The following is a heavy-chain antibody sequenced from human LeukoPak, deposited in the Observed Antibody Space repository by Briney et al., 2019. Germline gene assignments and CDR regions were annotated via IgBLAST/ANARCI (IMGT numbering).Heavy chain of an antibody. Sequence: GGSLRLSCAASGFTFSSYAMSWVRQAPGKGLEWVAVISYDGSNKYYADSVKGRFTISRDNSKNTLYLQMNSLRAEDTAVYYCAKSGVKWLVFGYWGQGTLVTVSS. CDR3: AKSGVKWLVFGY. D-gene: IGHD6-19*01. V-gene: IGHV3-30*18. CDR1: GFTFSSYA. CDR2: ISYDGSNK. J-gene: IGHJ4*02.